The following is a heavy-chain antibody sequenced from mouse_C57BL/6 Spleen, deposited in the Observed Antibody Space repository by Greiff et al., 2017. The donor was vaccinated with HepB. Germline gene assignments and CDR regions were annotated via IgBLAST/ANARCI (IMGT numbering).Heavy chain of an antibody. J-gene: IGHJ2*01. V-gene: IGHV1-69*01. CDR3: ARVGPYYFDY. CDR1: GYTFTSYW. Sequence: QVQLQQPGAELVMPGASVKLSCKASGYTFTSYWMHWVKQRPGQGLEWIGEIDPSDSYTNYNQKFKGKSTLTVDKSSSTAYIPLSSLTSEDSAVYYCARVGPYYFDYWGQGTTHTVSS. CDR2: IDPSDSYT.